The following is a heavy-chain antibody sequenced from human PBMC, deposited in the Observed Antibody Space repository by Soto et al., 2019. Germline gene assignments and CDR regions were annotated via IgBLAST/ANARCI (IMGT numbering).Heavy chain of an antibody. V-gene: IGHV3-30-3*01. CDR1: GCTFRDHA. CDR2: ISYDGSNK. Sequence: VSWAASGCTFRDHAIHRIRQAPGVGLEWVAVISYDGSNKYYADSVKGRFTISRDNSKNTLYLQMNSLRAEDTALYYCARDPTAGFDYWGQGTLVTVSS. CDR3: ARDPTAGFDY. J-gene: IGHJ4*02.